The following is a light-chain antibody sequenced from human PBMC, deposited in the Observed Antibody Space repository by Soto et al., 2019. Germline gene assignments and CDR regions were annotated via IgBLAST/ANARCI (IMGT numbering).Light chain of an antibody. Sequence: ELVLTQPPPTLSLSPGKIAILSCMASQSVSSYLAWYQQKPGQAPRLLIYGASSRATGIPDSFSGSGSGTGFTLTITSLQPEDLAVYYCQQSYSIPWTFCQGTKVDIK. CDR1: QSVSSY. J-gene: IGKJ1*01. CDR2: GAS. V-gene: IGKV3-11*01. CDR3: QQSYSIPWT.